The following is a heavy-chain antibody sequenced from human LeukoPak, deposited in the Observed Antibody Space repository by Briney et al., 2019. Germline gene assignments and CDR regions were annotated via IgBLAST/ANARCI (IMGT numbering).Heavy chain of an antibody. V-gene: IGHV1-69*05. CDR3: ARGYGDYEPYYFDY. J-gene: IGHJ4*02. Sequence: SVKVSCKASGGTFSSYAISWVRQAPGQGLEWMGRIIPIFGTANYAQKFQGRVTITTDESTSTAYMELSSLRSEDTAVYHCARGYGDYEPYYFDYWGQGTLVTVSS. CDR1: GGTFSSYA. D-gene: IGHD4-17*01. CDR2: IIPIFGTA.